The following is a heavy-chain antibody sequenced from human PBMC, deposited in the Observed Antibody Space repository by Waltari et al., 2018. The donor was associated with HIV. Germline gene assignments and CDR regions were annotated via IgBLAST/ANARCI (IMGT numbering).Heavy chain of an antibody. J-gene: IGHJ6*02. Sequence: QVQLEESGGGVVQSGRSLRRTCVASGFNFSTVGMPWVRQAQGKGLEWVAVISYDGHNKQYADSVKGRFTISRDNSNSTLFLQMSSLRPDDTAVYYCAKDLVTRGFFYFYGMHVWGQGTTVTVSS. D-gene: IGHD3-10*01. CDR1: GFNFSTVG. CDR2: ISYDGHNK. CDR3: AKDLVTRGFFYFYGMHV. V-gene: IGHV3-30*18.